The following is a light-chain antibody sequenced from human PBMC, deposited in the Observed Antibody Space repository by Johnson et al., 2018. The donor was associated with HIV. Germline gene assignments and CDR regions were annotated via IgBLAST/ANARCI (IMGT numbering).Light chain of an antibody. Sequence: QSVLTQPPSVSAAPGQKVTISCSGSSSNIGNNYVSWYQQLPGTAPKLLIYDNNKRPSGIPDRFSGSKSGTSATLGITGLQTGDEADYYCGTWDNSRTACVFGSGTKVTVL. V-gene: IGLV1-51*01. CDR3: GTWDNSRTACV. J-gene: IGLJ1*01. CDR1: SSNIGNNY. CDR2: DNN.